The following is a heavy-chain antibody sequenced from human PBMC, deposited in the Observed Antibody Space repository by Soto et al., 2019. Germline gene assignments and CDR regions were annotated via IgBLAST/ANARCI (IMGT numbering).Heavy chain of an antibody. D-gene: IGHD6-6*01. CDR3: ARDRRGIAARPGYYYYGMDV. CDR2: INPSGGST. CDR1: GYTFTSYY. V-gene: IGHV1-46*01. Sequence: ASVEVSCKASGYTFTSYYMHWVLQAPGQGLEWMGIINPSGGSTSYAQKFQGRVTMTRDTSTSTVYMELSSLRSEDTAVYYCARDRRGIAARPGYYYYGMDVWGQGTTVTVSS. J-gene: IGHJ6*02.